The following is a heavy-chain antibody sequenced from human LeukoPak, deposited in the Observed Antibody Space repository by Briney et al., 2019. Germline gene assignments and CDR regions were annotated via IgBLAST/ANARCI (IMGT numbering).Heavy chain of an antibody. Sequence: SETLSLTCTVSGGSISTTSYYWGWIRQPPGKGLEWIGYIYYSGSTNYNPSLKSRVTISVDTSKNQFSLKLSSVTAADTAVYYCARVHYYDSLNPLYYFDYWGQGTLVTVSS. J-gene: IGHJ4*02. CDR1: GGSISTTSYY. CDR3: ARVHYYDSLNPLYYFDY. CDR2: IYYSGST. V-gene: IGHV4-61*05. D-gene: IGHD3-22*01.